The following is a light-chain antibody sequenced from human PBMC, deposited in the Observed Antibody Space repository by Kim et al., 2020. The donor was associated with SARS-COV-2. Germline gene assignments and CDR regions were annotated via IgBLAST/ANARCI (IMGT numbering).Light chain of an antibody. V-gene: IGKV3-11*01. J-gene: IGKJ1*01. CDR2: DAF. CDR3: QQRGNWPLT. Sequence: LSPGERASLSCRASQSVGNSFAWYQQKPGQPPRLLIYDAFSRATGIPARFSASGSGTDFTLTISSLEPEDFAVYYCQQRGNWPLTFGQGTKVDIK. CDR1: QSVGNS.